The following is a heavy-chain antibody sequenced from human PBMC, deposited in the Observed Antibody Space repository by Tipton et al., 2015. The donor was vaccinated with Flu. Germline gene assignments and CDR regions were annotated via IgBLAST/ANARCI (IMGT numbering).Heavy chain of an antibody. CDR3: ARSIMNDYSNYGRIYQYYYMDF. Sequence: TLSLTCTVSGGSISRYYWSWIRQPPGKGLEWIGYIYYGGSTKYNPSLKSRVTISVDMSKNQFSLKLSSVTAADTAVYYCARSIMNDYSNYGRIYQYYYMDFWGKGTTVTVSS. CDR2: IYYGGST. CDR1: GGSISRYY. J-gene: IGHJ6*03. V-gene: IGHV4-59*12. D-gene: IGHD4-11*01.